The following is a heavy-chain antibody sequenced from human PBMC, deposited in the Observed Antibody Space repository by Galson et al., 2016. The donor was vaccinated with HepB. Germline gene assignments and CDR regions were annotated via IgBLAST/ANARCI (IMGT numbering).Heavy chain of an antibody. D-gene: IGHD1-26*01. V-gene: IGHV3-74*01. CDR2: INNDGTSI. Sequence: SLRLSCAASGLTFTNHWMHWLRQAPGKGPVWVSRINNDGTSIHHADSVKGRFTISRDNTRNPLHLQMNSLRAEDTAVYYYSRDRIHDKWDYPPLFDNWGQGTLLTVSS. J-gene: IGHJ4*02. CDR1: GLTFTNHW. CDR3: SRDRIHDKWDYPPLFDN.